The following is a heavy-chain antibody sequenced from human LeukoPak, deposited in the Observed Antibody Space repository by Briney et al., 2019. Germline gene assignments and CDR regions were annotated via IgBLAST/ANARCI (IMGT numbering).Heavy chain of an antibody. D-gene: IGHD2-15*01. CDR2: INSDGSST. Sequence: GGSLRLSCAASGFTFSSYWMHWVRQAPGKGLVWVSRINSDGSSTTYADSVKGRFTISRDNAKNTLYLQMNSLRPEDTAVYYCARDVDYHAASECFDYWGQGTLVTVSS. V-gene: IGHV3-74*03. CDR3: ARDVDYHAASECFDY. CDR1: GFTFSSYW. J-gene: IGHJ4*02.